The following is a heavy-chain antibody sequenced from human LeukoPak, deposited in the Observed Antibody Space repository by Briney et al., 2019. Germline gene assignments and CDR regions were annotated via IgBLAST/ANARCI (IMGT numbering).Heavy chain of an antibody. CDR2: IYPSDSDT. CDR1: GYSFTSYW. V-gene: IGHV5-51*01. Sequence: GESLKISCKGPGYSFTSYWIGWVRQMPGKGLEWMGIIYPSDSDTRYSPSFQGQVTISADKSISTAYLQWSSLKASDTAMYYCARPHYYDSSGYRTFDIWGQGTMVTASS. J-gene: IGHJ3*02. CDR3: ARPHYYDSSGYRTFDI. D-gene: IGHD3-22*01.